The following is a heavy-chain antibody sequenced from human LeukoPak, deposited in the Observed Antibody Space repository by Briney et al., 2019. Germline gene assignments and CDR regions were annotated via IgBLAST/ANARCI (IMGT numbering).Heavy chain of an antibody. J-gene: IGHJ4*02. CDR1: GGSFSGYY. V-gene: IGHV4-34*01. D-gene: IGHD2/OR15-2a*01. CDR3: ARGSTRADDY. Sequence: SETLSLTCAVYGGSFSGYYWSWIRQPPGKGLEWIGYVYHDGTTNYNPSLKSRVAISIDTSRNQLSLKLSSMTAADTAVYYCARGSTRADDYWGQGILVTVSS. CDR2: VYHDGTT.